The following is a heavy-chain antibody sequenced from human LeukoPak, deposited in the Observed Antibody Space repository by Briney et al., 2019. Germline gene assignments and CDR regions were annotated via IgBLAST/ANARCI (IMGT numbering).Heavy chain of an antibody. CDR3: ARGQVPAARGYNWFDP. V-gene: IGHV4-34*01. CDR1: GWSFNDHY. Sequence: SETLSLTCAVYGWSFNDHYWNWIRQPPGKGLEWIGEINARGDTNFNPSLKSRVTISVDSSKNQFALTLMSMIAADTAVYYCARGQVPAARGYNWFDPWGQGTLVTVSS. D-gene: IGHD2-2*01. CDR2: INARGDT. J-gene: IGHJ5*02.